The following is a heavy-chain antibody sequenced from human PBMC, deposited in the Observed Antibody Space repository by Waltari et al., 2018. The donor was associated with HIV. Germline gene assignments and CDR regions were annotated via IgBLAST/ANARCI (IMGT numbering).Heavy chain of an antibody. V-gene: IGHV3-23*01. CDR1: GFTFSNYG. J-gene: IGHJ6*02. CDR3: VKEHQYSHTWYSYYGMDV. Sequence: EGQLLESGGGLVQTGGSLRLSCAASGFTFSNYGMNWVRQAPGKGLVWVSAISGSGGNTYYADSLKGRFTISRDNSKNTLYLQMNSLRAEDTAVYFCVKEHQYSHTWYSYYGMDVWGQGTTVTVSS. CDR2: ISGSGGNT. D-gene: IGHD6-13*01.